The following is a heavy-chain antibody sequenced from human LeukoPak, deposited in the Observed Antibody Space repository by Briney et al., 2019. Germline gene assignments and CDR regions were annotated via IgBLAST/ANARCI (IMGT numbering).Heavy chain of an antibody. V-gene: IGHV1-18*01. CDR3: ARVAAAVINWFDP. D-gene: IGHD6-13*01. J-gene: IGHJ5*02. CDR2: ISAYNGST. Sequence: ASVKVSCKASGYTFTSYSISWVRQAPGQGLEWMGWISAYNGSTNYAQKLQGRVTMTTDTSTSTAYMELRSLRSDDTAVYYCARVAAAVINWFDPWGQGALVTVSS. CDR1: GYTFTSYS.